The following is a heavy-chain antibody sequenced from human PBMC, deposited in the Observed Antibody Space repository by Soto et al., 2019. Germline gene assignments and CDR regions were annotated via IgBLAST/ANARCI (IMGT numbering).Heavy chain of an antibody. Sequence: QVFLVESGGGVVQPGRSLRLSCAASGVTFSNYAMHWVRQAPGKGLDWVAAISFDGNDQYYADSVKGRFTISRDNSRNXXFLQMNSLRGDDTGVYYCARVLLPGAAPWQEYFQFRGQGTLVTVSS. V-gene: IGHV3-30-3*01. D-gene: IGHD6-13*01. CDR1: GVTFSNYA. J-gene: IGHJ1*01. CDR2: ISFDGNDQ. CDR3: ARVLLPGAAPWQEYFQF.